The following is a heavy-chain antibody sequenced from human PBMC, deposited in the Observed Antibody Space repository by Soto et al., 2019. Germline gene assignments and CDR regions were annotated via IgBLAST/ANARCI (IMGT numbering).Heavy chain of an antibody. D-gene: IGHD3-3*01. CDR3: AKGAVQDLWSGYYTLFDY. Sequence: GGSLRLSCAASGFTFSTYGMHWVRQAPGKGLEWVAVISYDAKHKYYADSLKGRFTISRDNSKNTLYLQMNSLRAEDTAVYYCAKGAVQDLWSGYYTLFDYWGQGTLVTVSS. CDR2: ISYDAKHK. J-gene: IGHJ4*02. CDR1: GFTFSTYG. V-gene: IGHV3-30*18.